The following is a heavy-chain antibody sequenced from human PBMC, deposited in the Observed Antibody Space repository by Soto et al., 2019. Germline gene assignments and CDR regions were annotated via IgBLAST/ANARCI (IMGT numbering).Heavy chain of an antibody. CDR1: GYTITSYD. V-gene: IGHV1-8*01. J-gene: IGHJ4*02. Sequence: QVQLVQSGAEVKKPGASVKVSCKASGYTITSYDINWVRQATGQGLEWMGWMNPNSGNTGYAQKFQGRGSMTRNTSTSTAYMERSSLRSADTAVYYCAREKVGANDYWGQGTLVTVSS. CDR3: AREKVGANDY. CDR2: MNPNSGNT. D-gene: IGHD1-26*01.